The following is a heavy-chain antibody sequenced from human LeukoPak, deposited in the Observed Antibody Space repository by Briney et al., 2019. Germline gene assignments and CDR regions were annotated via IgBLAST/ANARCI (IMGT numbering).Heavy chain of an antibody. CDR2: ISGSGGST. J-gene: IGHJ4*02. V-gene: IGHV3-23*01. Sequence: SGGSLRLSCAASGFTFSSYTMSWVRQAPGKGLEWVSAISGSGGSTYHAVSVRGRFTISRDNSKNTLFLQMNSLRAEDTAIYYCAKGAHGSSLLAYFDYWGQGTLVTVSS. CDR3: AKGAHGSSLLAYFDY. D-gene: IGHD6-13*01. CDR1: GFTFSSYT.